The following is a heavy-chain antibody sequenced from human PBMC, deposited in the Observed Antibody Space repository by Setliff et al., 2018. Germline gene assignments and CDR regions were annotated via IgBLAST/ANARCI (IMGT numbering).Heavy chain of an antibody. V-gene: IGHV4-4*02. CDR2: ISHSGST. CDR3: ARVDFTMIQGVLGL. J-gene: IGHJ1*01. Sequence: KPSETLSLTCTVSGGSIINSYYWSWIRQPPGKGLEWIGEISHSGSTNYNPSLQSRVTISVDMSKNQFSLKLTSVTAADTAVYYCARVDFTMIQGVLGLWGQGTLVTVSS. D-gene: IGHD3-10*01. CDR1: GGSIINSYY.